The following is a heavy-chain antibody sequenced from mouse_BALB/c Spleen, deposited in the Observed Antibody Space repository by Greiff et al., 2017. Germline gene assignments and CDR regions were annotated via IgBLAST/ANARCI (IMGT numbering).Heavy chain of an antibody. Sequence: EVQGVESGGGLVKPGGSLKLSCAASGFTFSSYAMSWVRQSPEKRLEWVAEISSGGSYTYYPDTVTGRFTISRDNAKNTLYLEMSSLRSEDTAMYYCARDHDYYGSSYDWFAYWGQGTLVTVSA. J-gene: IGHJ3*01. V-gene: IGHV5-9-4*01. CDR1: GFTFSSYA. D-gene: IGHD1-1*01. CDR3: ARDHDYYGSSYDWFAY. CDR2: ISSGGSYT.